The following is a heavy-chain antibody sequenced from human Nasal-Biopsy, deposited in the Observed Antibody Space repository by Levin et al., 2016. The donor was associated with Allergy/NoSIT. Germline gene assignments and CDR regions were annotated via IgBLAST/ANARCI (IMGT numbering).Heavy chain of an antibody. CDR1: GFSFSSYS. CDR3: TRSRALGGITPDS. D-gene: IGHD3-16*01. CDR2: ISPSSTTL. V-gene: IGHV3-48*02. J-gene: IGHJ4*02. Sequence: GGSLRLSCAASGFSFSSYSMNWVRQAPGKGLEWVSFISPSSTTLYYADSVRGRFTISRDDATHSLYLQMNSLRDEDTAIYYCTRSRALGGITPDSWGQGTLVTVSS.